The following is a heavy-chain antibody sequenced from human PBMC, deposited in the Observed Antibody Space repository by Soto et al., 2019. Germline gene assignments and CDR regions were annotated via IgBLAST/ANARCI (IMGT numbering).Heavy chain of an antibody. D-gene: IGHD6-6*01. CDR2: IRSKANSYAT. J-gene: IGHJ6*02. CDR1: GFTFSGSA. CDR3: TRHLEYSSSSRPYYYYYYGMDV. V-gene: IGHV3-73*01. Sequence: GGSLRLSCAASGFTFSGSAMHWVRQASGKGLEWVGRIRSKANSYATAYAASVKGRFTITRDDSKNTAYLQMNSLKTEATAVYYCTRHLEYSSSSRPYYYYYYGMDVWGQGTTVTVSS.